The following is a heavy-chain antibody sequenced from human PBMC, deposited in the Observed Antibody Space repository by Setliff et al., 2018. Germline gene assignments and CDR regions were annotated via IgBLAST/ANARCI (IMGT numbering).Heavy chain of an antibody. CDR1: GYTFPSYG. V-gene: IGHV1-18*01. CDR3: AKSGDYSNRGHFDC. CDR2: ISAYNGNT. J-gene: IGHJ4*02. Sequence: ASVKVSCKAFGYTFPSYGISWVRQAPGQGLEWMGWISAYNGNTNYAQKLQGRVTMTTDTSTSTAYMELRSLRSEDTAVYYCAKSGDYSNRGHFDCWGQGTLVTVSS. D-gene: IGHD4-4*01.